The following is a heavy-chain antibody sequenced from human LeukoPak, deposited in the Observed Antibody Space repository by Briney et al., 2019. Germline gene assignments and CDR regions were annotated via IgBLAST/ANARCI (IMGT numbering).Heavy chain of an antibody. CDR1: GGSITNNW. CDR3: ARGPIVGATKGSFDY. CDR2: IYHSGST. J-gene: IGHJ4*02. V-gene: IGHV4-4*02. D-gene: IGHD1-26*01. Sequence: SETLSLTCAVSGGSITNNWWSWVRQPPGKGLEWIGEIYHSGSTSYNPSLKSRATLSVDKSKNQFSLNLNSVTAADTAVYYCARGPIVGATKGSFDYWGQGTLVTVSS.